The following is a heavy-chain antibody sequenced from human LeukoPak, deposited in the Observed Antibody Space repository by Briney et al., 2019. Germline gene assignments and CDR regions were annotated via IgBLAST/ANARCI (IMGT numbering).Heavy chain of an antibody. CDR1: GGSISSSSYY. J-gene: IGHJ4*02. D-gene: IGHD4/OR15-4a*01. Sequence: SETLSLTCTVSGGSISSSSYYWGWIRQPPGKGLEWIGSIYYSGSTYYNPSLKSRVTISVDTSKNQFSLKLSSVTAADTAVYYCASSGSLTTADYWGQGTLVTVSS. V-gene: IGHV4-39*01. CDR3: ASSGSLTTADY. CDR2: IYYSGST.